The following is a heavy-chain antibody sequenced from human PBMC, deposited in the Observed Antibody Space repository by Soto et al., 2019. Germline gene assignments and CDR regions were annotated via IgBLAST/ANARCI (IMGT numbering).Heavy chain of an antibody. CDR3: ARDKITGLFDY. D-gene: IGHD2-8*02. CDR1: GGSISSGGYS. CDR2: ISYSGST. J-gene: IGHJ4*02. V-gene: IGHV4-31*11. Sequence: SETLSLTCAVSGGSISSGGYSWSWIRQHPGKGLEWIGYISYSGSTYYNPSLESRVTISVDTSKNQFSLKLSSVTAADTAVYYCARDKITGLFDYWGQGTLVTVSS.